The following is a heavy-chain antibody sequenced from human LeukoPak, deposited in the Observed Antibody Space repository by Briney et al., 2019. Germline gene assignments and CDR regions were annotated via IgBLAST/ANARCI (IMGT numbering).Heavy chain of an antibody. CDR1: GGSNSSYY. J-gene: IGHJ6*03. CDR2: IYYSGST. D-gene: IGHD2-2*01. CDR3: AREAVPAAPYYYYYMDV. Sequence: SETLSLTCTVSGGSNSSYYWSWIRQPPGKGLEWIGYIYYSGSTNYNPSLKSRVTISVDTPKNQFSLKLSSVTAADTAVYYCAREAVPAAPYYYYYMDVWGKGTTVTVSS. V-gene: IGHV4-59*01.